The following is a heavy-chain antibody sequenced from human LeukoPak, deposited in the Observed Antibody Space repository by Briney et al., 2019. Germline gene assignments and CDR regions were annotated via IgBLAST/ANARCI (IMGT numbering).Heavy chain of an antibody. CDR3: ARVGDVDAFDI. CDR2: IDLSSTYI. V-gene: IGHV3-21*01. J-gene: IGHJ3*02. D-gene: IGHD4-17*01. Sequence: GGSLRLSCSASRFTFSTYTMNWVRQAPGRGLEWISSIDLSSTYIYYADSVKGRFTISRDNAQNSLYLQLNSLKAEDTAVYYCARVGDVDAFDIWGQGTMVTVSS. CDR1: RFTFSTYT.